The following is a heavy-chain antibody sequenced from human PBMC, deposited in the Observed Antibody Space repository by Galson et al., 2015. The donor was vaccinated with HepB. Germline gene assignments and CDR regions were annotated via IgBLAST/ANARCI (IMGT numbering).Heavy chain of an antibody. CDR2: MNPNSGNT. D-gene: IGHD2-15*01. CDR3: AGGNGQLLHYYYYYMDV. CDR1: GYTFTSYD. Sequence: SVKVSCKASGYTFTSYDINWVRQATGQGLEWMGWMNPNSGNTGYAQKFQGRVTMTRNTSISTAYMELSSLRSEDTAVYYCAGGNGQLLHYYYYYMDVWGKGTTVTVSS. J-gene: IGHJ6*03. V-gene: IGHV1-8*01.